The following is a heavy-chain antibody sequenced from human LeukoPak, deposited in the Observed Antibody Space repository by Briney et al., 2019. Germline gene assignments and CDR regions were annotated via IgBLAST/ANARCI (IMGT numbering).Heavy chain of an antibody. V-gene: IGHV4-59*01. Sequence: SQTLSLTCTVSGGSISSYYWSWIRQPPGKGLEWIGYIYYSGSTNYHPSLKSRVTISVDTSKNHFSLKLSSVTAADTAVYYCARAPYGSGSPSGIRAFDIWGQGTMVTVSS. CDR2: IYYSGST. CDR3: ARAPYGSGSPSGIRAFDI. J-gene: IGHJ3*02. CDR1: GGSISSYY. D-gene: IGHD3-10*01.